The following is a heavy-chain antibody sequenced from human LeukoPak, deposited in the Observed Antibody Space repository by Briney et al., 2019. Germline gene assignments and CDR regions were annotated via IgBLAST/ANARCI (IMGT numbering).Heavy chain of an antibody. CDR2: ISYDGSNK. J-gene: IGHJ6*02. Sequence: GGSLRLSCAASGFTFSSYWMHWVRQAPGKGLEWVAVISYDGSNKYYADSVKGRFTISRDNSKNTLYLQMNSLRAEDTAVYYCAKDQVYRGSGSSDYYYYGMDVWGQGTTVTVSS. CDR1: GFTFSSYW. V-gene: IGHV3-30*18. D-gene: IGHD3-10*01. CDR3: AKDQVYRGSGSSDYYYYGMDV.